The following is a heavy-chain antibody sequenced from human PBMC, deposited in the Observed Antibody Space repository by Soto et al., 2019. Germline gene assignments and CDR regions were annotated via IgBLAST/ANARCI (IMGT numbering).Heavy chain of an antibody. J-gene: IGHJ5*02. CDR2: IYSSGST. CDR1: GGAISTYY. D-gene: IGHD3-3*01. CDR3: ARGQRFSDWYDP. Sequence: SETLSLTCTVSGGAISTYYWTWIRQTAGKGLEWIGRIYSSGSTKYNPALQSRVTMSLDTSHNQFSLRLTSVTAADTAVYYCARGQRFSDWYDPWSQGTLVTVSS. V-gene: IGHV4-4*07.